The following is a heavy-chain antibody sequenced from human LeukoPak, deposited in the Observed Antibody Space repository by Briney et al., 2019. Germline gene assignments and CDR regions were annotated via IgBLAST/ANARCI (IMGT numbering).Heavy chain of an antibody. CDR3: ASPYCSGGSCYSY. V-gene: IGHV4-61*01. Sequence: SETLSLTCTVSGGSVSSGSYYWSWIRQPPGTGLEWIGYIYYSGSTNYNPSLKSRVTISVDTSKNQFSLKLSSVTAADTAVYYCASPYCSGGSCYSYWGQGTLVTVSS. CDR1: GGSVSSGSYY. CDR2: IYYSGST. D-gene: IGHD2-15*01. J-gene: IGHJ4*02.